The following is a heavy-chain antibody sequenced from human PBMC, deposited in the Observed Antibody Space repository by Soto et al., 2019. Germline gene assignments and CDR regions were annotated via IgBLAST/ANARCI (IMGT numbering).Heavy chain of an antibody. D-gene: IGHD2-21*01. CDR2: INHSGSI. Sequence: SETLSLTCAVYGGSFSGYYWSWIRQPPGKGLEWIGEINHSGSIDYNPSLKSRVTISVDTSKNQFSLKLSSVTAADTAVYYCASDSMWGQGTMVTRLL. V-gene: IGHV4-34*01. CDR3: ASDSM. J-gene: IGHJ3*01. CDR1: GGSFSGYY.